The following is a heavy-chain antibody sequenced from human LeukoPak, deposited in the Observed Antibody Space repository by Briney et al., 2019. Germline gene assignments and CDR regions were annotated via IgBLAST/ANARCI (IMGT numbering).Heavy chain of an antibody. V-gene: IGHV3-48*01. CDR3: ARPAGSGYRDY. CDR2: ISSSSSTI. Sequence: GGSLRLSCAASGFTFSSYNMNWVRQAPGKGLEWVSYISSSSSTIYYADSVKGRFTISRDNAKNSLYLQMNSLRAEDMAVYYCARPAGSGYRDYWGQGTLVTVSS. J-gene: IGHJ4*02. D-gene: IGHD3-22*01. CDR1: GFTFSSYN.